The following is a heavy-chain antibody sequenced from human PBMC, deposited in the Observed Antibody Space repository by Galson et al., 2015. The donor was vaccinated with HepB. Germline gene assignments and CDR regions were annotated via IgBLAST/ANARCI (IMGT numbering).Heavy chain of an antibody. CDR3: ARHKVNTAAREY. D-gene: IGHD5-18*01. Sequence: SLRLSCAASGFTFSNYWMSWVRQAPGKGLEWVANIAEDGSDKYYVDSVKGRFSISRDNGKSSLLLQMNSLRAEDTAVYYCARHKVNTAAREYWGQGTLVTVSS. J-gene: IGHJ4*02. V-gene: IGHV3-7*01. CDR2: IAEDGSDK. CDR1: GFTFSNYW.